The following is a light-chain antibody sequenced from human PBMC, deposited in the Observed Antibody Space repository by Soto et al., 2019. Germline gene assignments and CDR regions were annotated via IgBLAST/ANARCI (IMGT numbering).Light chain of an antibody. Sequence: QSALTQPRSVSGSPGQSVTISCSGTNSDVGGYNSVAWYQQKPGDAPKLVLYSVTRRPSGVPDRFSGSKSGNMASLIISGLQAEDEADYYCCSYAGSSTNYLFGTGTKLTVL. CDR3: CSYAGSSTNYL. J-gene: IGLJ1*01. V-gene: IGLV2-11*01. CDR2: SVT. CDR1: NSDVGGYNS.